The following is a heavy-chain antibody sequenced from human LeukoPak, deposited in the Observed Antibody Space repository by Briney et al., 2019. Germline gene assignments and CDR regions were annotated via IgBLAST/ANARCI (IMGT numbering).Heavy chain of an antibody. Sequence: GGSLRLSCAASGFTFSSYAMHWVRQAPGKGLEWVAVISYDGSNKYYADSVKGRFTISRDNSKNTLYLQMNSLKTEDTAVYYCTSDYYDSSGYYPGYWGQGTLVTVSS. J-gene: IGHJ4*02. D-gene: IGHD3-22*01. CDR2: ISYDGSNK. CDR3: TSDYYDSSGYYPGY. CDR1: GFTFSSYA. V-gene: IGHV3-30-3*01.